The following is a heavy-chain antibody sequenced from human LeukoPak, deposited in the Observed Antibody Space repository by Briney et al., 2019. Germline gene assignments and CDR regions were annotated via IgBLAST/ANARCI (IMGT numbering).Heavy chain of an antibody. CDR2: ISSSGSTI. D-gene: IGHD2-8*01. CDR1: GFTFSTYE. Sequence: PGGSLRLSCAASGFTFSTYEMNWVRQAPGKGLEWVSYISSSGSTIYYADSVKGRFIISRDNSKNTLYLQMNSLRAEDTALYYCAKDWMVYSTWYFDLWGRGTLVTVSS. J-gene: IGHJ2*01. CDR3: AKDWMVYSTWYFDL. V-gene: IGHV3-48*03.